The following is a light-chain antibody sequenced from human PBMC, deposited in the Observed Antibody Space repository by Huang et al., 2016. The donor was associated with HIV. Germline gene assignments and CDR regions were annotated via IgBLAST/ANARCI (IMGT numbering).Light chain of an antibody. CDR2: DAS. CDR1: QSVSSY. V-gene: IGKV3-11*01. CDR3: QQRSNWRT. Sequence: EIVLTQSPATLSLSPGERATLSCRASQSVSSYLAWYQQKPGQAPRLLIYDASNRATGITARFSGSGSGTDFTLTISSLEPEDFAFYYCQQRSNWRTFGQGTRLEIK. J-gene: IGKJ5*01.